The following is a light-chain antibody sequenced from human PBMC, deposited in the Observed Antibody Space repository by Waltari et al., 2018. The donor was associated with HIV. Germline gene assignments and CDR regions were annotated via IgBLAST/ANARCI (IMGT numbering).Light chain of an antibody. Sequence: DIVMTQSPVSLFVTPVEPASISCTSSQSLLKTNGYIYLDWYLQKHGQSPQLLIYLGTNRASGVPDRFSASGSATDFTLKISRVEAEDVGVYYCMQALETPLTFGGGTKVEIK. CDR2: LGT. V-gene: IGKV2-28*01. CDR3: MQALETPLT. J-gene: IGKJ4*01. CDR1: QSLLKTNGYIY.